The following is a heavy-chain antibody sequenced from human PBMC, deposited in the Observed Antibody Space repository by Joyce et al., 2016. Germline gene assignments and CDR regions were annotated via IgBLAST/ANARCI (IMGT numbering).Heavy chain of an antibody. Sequence: QLQLQESGSGLLKPSQTLSLTCGVSGDSIISVGFSWNWIRQPPGKGLEWVGDIPTSGKPYFHPSLKSPLTISIDRSKNQFPLKVSSMTAAYTAIYFCARSRGTADYVDYWGQGTLVTVSS. V-gene: IGHV4-30-2*01. J-gene: IGHJ4*02. CDR3: ARSRGTADYVDY. CDR1: GDSIISVGFS. D-gene: IGHD1-1*01. CDR2: IPTSGKP.